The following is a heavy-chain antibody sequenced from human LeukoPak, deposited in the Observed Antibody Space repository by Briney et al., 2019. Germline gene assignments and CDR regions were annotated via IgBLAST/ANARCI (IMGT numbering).Heavy chain of an antibody. CDR2: IKQDGGEK. J-gene: IGHJ6*02. CDR1: GFTFSNYW. D-gene: IGHD3-9*01. Sequence: GGSLRLSCAASGFTFSNYWMSWVRQAPGKGLEWVANIKQDGGEKYYVDSLRGRFTISRDNAKNSVYLQMNSLRAEDTAVYYCARDLDYDILTGWASGYPTGYYYYGMDVWGQGTTVTVSS. CDR3: ARDLDYDILTGWASGYPTGYYYYGMDV. V-gene: IGHV3-7*01.